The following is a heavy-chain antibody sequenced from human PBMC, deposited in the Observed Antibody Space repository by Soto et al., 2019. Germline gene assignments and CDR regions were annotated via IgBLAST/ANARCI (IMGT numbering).Heavy chain of an antibody. Sequence: QIQLVESGGGVVQPGRPLRLSCSASRFTFGFFGMHWVRQAPGKGLERVAHISSDGSNQYYIDSVKGRFTLSRDNSKNTVYLQMNTPREEDTALYYCARGNLSVDFDSWGRGTLVTVSS. J-gene: IGHJ4*02. D-gene: IGHD1-26*01. CDR3: ARGNLSVDFDS. V-gene: IGHV3-30*03. CDR2: ISSDGSNQ. CDR1: RFTFGFFG.